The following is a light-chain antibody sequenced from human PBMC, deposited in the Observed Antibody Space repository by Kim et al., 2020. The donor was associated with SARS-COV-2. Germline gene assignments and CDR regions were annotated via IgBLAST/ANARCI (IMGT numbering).Light chain of an antibody. CDR2: AAS. CDR3: QQSYNAPRT. CDR1: QSISRY. V-gene: IGKV1-39*01. J-gene: IGKJ1*01. Sequence: DIQMTQSPSSLSASVGDRVTITCRASQSISRYLNWYQQKQGKAPELLIYAASSLQSGVPSRFSGSGSGTDFTLTISSLQPEDFASHYCQQSYNAPRTFGQGTKVDIK.